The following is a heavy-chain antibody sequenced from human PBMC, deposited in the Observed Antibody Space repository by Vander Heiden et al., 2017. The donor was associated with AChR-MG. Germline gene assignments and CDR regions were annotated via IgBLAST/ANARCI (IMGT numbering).Heavy chain of an antibody. D-gene: IGHD2-15*01. Sequence: QVQLVQSGAEVKKPGASVKVSCKVSGYTLPELSMHWVRQAPGKGLEWMGGFDPEDGETIYAQKFQGRVTMTEDTSTDTAYMELSSLRSEDTAVYYCATNGAHCSGGSCYPNYWGQGTLVTVSS. CDR1: GYTLPELS. V-gene: IGHV1-24*01. CDR3: ATNGAHCSGGSCYPNY. CDR2: FDPEDGET. J-gene: IGHJ4*02.